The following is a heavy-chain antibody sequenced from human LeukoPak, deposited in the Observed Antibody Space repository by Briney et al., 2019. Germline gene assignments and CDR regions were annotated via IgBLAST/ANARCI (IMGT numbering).Heavy chain of an antibody. D-gene: IGHD3-22*01. Sequence: PGGSLTLSCAASGFTFSSYAMSWVRQAPGKGLEWVSAISGSGGSTYYADSVKGRFTISRDNSKNTLYLQMNSLRAEDTAVYYCAKAESYYYDSSGLDIWGQGTMVTVSS. V-gene: IGHV3-23*01. CDR3: AKAESYYYDSSGLDI. CDR2: ISGSGGST. CDR1: GFTFSSYA. J-gene: IGHJ3*02.